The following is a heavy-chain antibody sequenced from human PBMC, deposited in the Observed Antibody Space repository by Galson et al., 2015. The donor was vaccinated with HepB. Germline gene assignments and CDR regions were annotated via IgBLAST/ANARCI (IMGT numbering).Heavy chain of an antibody. CDR1: GGSFSGYY. CDR3: ARGGYYDSSGYYFDY. D-gene: IGHD3-22*01. V-gene: IGHV4-34*01. Sequence: QVQLQESGPGPVKPSETLSLTCAVYGGSFSGYYWSWIRQPPGKGLEWIGEINHSGSTNYNPSLKSRVTISVDTSKNQFSLKLSSVTAADTAVYYCARGGYYDSSGYYFDYWGQGTLVTVSS. J-gene: IGHJ4*02. CDR2: INHSGST.